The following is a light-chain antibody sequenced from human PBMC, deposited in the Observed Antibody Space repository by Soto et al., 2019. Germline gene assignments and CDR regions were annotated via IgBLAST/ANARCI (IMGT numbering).Light chain of an antibody. CDR2: DVS. V-gene: IGLV2-14*01. CDR1: SSDVGGYNS. Sequence: QSALTQPASVSGSPVQSITISCTGTSSDVGGYNSVSWYQQHPGQAPKLMIYDVSNRPSGVSNRFSGSKSGNTASLTISGLQAEDEADYYCSSYTSSSTLVFGTGTKLTVL. CDR3: SSYTSSSTLV. J-gene: IGLJ1*01.